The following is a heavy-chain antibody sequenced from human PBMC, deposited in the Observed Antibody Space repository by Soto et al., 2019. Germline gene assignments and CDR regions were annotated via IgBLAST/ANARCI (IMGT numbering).Heavy chain of an antibody. Sequence: KTSETLSLTCAVSGGSISSSNWWSWVRQPPGKGLEWIGGIYHSGSTNYNPSLKSRVTISVDKSKNQFSLKLSSVTAADTAVYYCASFPNWKAGFDYWGQGTLVTVSS. CDR1: GGSISSSNW. J-gene: IGHJ4*02. CDR3: ASFPNWKAGFDY. CDR2: IYHSGST. D-gene: IGHD1-1*01. V-gene: IGHV4-4*02.